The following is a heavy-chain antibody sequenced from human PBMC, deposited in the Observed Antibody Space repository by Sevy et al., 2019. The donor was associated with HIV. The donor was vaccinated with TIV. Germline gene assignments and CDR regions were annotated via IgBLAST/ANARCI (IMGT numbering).Heavy chain of an antibody. V-gene: IGHV1-24*01. Sequence: ASVKVSCKVSGYTLTKLSIHWVRQAPGKGLEWMGEFAPQYGETIYAQRFQGRLTMTEDTSPDTAFTELSSLTSEDTAIYYCTTVGLRYYSGSSSYQGDWFDPWGQGTLVTVSS. CDR3: TTVGLRYYSGSSSYQGDWFDP. CDR1: GYTLTKLS. J-gene: IGHJ5*02. D-gene: IGHD2-15*01. CDR2: FAPQYGET.